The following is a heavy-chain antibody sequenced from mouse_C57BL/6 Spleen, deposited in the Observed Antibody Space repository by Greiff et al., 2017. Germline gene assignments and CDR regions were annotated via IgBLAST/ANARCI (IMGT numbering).Heavy chain of an antibody. V-gene: IGHV1-50*01. J-gene: IGHJ1*03. CDR3: ARRNDSKEGYCEV. Sequence: VKLQQPGAELVKPGASVKLSCKASGYTFTSYWMQWVNQRPGQGLAWIGEIDPSDSYTNYNQKFKGKAPLTVETSSSTAYMQLSSLTTEDSAVYYCARRNDSKEGYCEVWGTGTTVTVAS. CDR1: GYTFTSYW. CDR2: IDPSDSYT. D-gene: IGHD2-5*01.